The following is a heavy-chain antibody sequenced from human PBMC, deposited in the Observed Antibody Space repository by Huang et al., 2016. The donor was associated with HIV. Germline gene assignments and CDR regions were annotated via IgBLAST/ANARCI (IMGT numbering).Heavy chain of an antibody. CDR1: GGSIRSDNYY. CDR3: ARLPGSITMIRGVITDPY. D-gene: IGHD3-10*01. V-gene: IGHV4-39*01. J-gene: IGHJ4*02. Sequence: QLQLQESGPGLVKPSETLSLTCTVSGGSIRSDNYYWGWIRQPPGMGREWIGSIYYMGSTYYNPSLKSRVTITVDTSKNQFSLKMRSVTAADTAVYYCARLPGSITMIRGVITDPYWGQGTLVTVSS. CDR2: IYYMGST.